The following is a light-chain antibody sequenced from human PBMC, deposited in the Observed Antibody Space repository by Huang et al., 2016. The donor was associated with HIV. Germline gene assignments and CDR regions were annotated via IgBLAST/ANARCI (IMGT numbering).Light chain of an antibody. V-gene: IGKV1-33*01. CDR3: QQYDTLPLT. CDR2: DAS. CDR1: LDINNY. J-gene: IGKJ1*01. Sequence: ITCQASLDINNYLNWYQQKPGKVPKLLISDASDLETGVPPRFSGSRSGKNFTLTVSSLQAEDIGTYYCQQYDTLPLTFGQGTNVEI.